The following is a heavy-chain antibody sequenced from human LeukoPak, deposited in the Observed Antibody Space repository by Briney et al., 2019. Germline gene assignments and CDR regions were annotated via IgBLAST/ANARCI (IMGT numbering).Heavy chain of an antibody. CDR1: GYTFTGYY. CDR2: INPNSGGT. J-gene: IGHJ4*02. CDR3: ARDHRLVVVIPGY. V-gene: IGHV1-2*06. Sequence: ASVKVSCKASGYTFTGYYVHWVRQAPGQGLEWMGRINPNSGGTNYAQKFQGRVTMTRDTSISTAYMELSRLRSEDTAVYYCARDHRLVVVIPGYWGQGTLVTVSS. D-gene: IGHD3-22*01.